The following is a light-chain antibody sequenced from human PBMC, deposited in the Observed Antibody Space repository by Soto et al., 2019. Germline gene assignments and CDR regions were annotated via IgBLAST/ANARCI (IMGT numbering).Light chain of an antibody. CDR1: SSDVGGYNY. V-gene: IGLV2-8*01. CDR2: EVT. J-gene: IGLJ3*02. CDR3: SSYAASNNFYFV. Sequence: QYALTQPPSASGSPGQSVTISCTGTSSDVGGYNYVSWYQQYPGRAPKLMIYEVTKRPSGVPDRFSGSKSGNTASLTVSGLQAEDEADYYCSSYAASNNFYFVFGGGTTLTVL.